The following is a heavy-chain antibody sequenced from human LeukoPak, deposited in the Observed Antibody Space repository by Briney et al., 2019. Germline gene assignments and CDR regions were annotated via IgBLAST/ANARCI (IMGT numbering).Heavy chain of an antibody. V-gene: IGHV3-74*01. J-gene: IGHJ3*02. D-gene: IGHD3-22*01. Sequence: PGGSLRLSCSVSGFTLGSYWMHWVRQAPGQGLAWVSRVNADGSSTTYAESVKGRFTISKGNAKNTLYLQMNGLRAEDTAVYYCARELGVGVIGDAFDIWGQGTVVTVSS. CDR3: ARELGVGVIGDAFDI. CDR1: GFTLGSYW. CDR2: VNADGSST.